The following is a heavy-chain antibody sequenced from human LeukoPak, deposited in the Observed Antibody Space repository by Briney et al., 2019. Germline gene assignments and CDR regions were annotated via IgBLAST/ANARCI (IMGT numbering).Heavy chain of an antibody. CDR3: ARAAGRYRLT. D-gene: IGHD3-10*01. V-gene: IGHV4-4*02. CDR2: IFHSGST. Sequence: PSETLSLTCAVSGGSITSNQWWTCVRQPPGKGPEWIGKIFHSGSTNNNPSLKNRDTTSVDKTRNKFSIKISSVTDPNTPAYYCARAAGRYRLTWGQGTVVSVFS. J-gene: IGHJ4*02. CDR1: GGSITSNQW.